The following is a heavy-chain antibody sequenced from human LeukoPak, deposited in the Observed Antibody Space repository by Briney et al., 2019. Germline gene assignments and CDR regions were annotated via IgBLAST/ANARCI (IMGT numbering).Heavy chain of an antibody. CDR2: ISAYNGNT. J-gene: IGHJ3*02. CDR1: GYTFTSYG. V-gene: IGHV1-18*01. D-gene: IGHD3-10*01. CDR3: ARDYYGSGSYGDDAFDI. Sequence: ASVKVSCKASGYTFTSYGISWVRQAPGQGLEWMGWISAYNGNTNYAQKLQGRVTMTTDTSTSTAYMELSSLRSEDTAVYYCARDYYGSGSYGDDAFDIWGQGTMVTVSS.